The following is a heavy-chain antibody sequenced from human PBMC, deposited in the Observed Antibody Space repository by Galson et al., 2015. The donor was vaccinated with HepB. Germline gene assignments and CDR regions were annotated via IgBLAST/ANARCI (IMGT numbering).Heavy chain of an antibody. D-gene: IGHD6-19*01. CDR1: GFTFSDYY. CDR2: ISSSSSYT. Sequence: SLRLSCAASGFTFSDYYMSWIRQAPGKGLEWVSYISSSSSYTNYADSVKGRFTISRDNAKNSLYLQMNSLRAEDTALYYCAKEVAAVAGKAYYYYGMDVWGQGTTVTVSS. J-gene: IGHJ6*02. V-gene: IGHV3-11*05. CDR3: AKEVAAVAGKAYYYYGMDV.